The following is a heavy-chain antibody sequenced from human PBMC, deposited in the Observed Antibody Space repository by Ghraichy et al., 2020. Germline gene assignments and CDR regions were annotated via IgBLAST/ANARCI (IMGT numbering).Heavy chain of an antibody. Sequence: LYLTCTVSGGSISSGGYYWSWIRQHPGKGLEWIGYIYYSGSTYYNPSLKSRVTISIDTSKNQFSLKLSSVTAADTAVYYCARTRVLLQNTLFDYWGQGTLVTVSS. V-gene: IGHV4-31*03. D-gene: IGHD2-15*01. J-gene: IGHJ4*02. CDR1: GGSISSGGYY. CDR3: ARTRVLLQNTLFDY. CDR2: IYYSGST.